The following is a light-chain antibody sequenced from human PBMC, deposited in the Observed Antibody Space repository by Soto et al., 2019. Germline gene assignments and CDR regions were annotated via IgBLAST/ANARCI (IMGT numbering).Light chain of an antibody. CDR1: QTISSW. J-gene: IGKJ4*01. Sequence: DIQMTQSPSTLSGSVGDRVTITCRASQTISSWLAWYQQKPGKAPKLLIYKASTLKSGVPSRLSGRGSATEFTLALSSLQPEDFATYYCLQDDRMPITLGGGTKVDLK. CDR3: LQDDRMPIT. CDR2: KAS. V-gene: IGKV1-5*03.